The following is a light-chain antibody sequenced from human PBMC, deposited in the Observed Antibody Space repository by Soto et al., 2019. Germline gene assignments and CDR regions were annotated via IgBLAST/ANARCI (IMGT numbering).Light chain of an antibody. CDR1: QSVGSN. V-gene: IGKV3-11*01. CDR3: QQRSDRLS. Sequence: VVLTQSPATLSLSLGESASLSCRASQSVGSNLAWYQQKRGQAPRLLIYDATERATGIPARFTDSRSGTDFTLSISRLEPDDFAVYYCQQRSDRLSFGGGTVVEI. CDR2: DAT. J-gene: IGKJ4*01.